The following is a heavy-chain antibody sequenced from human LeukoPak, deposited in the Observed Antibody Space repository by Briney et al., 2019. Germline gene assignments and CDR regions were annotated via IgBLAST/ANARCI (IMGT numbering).Heavy chain of an antibody. CDR2: ISGSGGST. CDR3: ARGRIQLLQGHFYYFDY. V-gene: IGHV3-23*01. CDR1: GFTFSSYA. Sequence: SGGSLRLSCAASGFTFSSYAMSWVRQAPGKGLEWVSAISGSGGSTYYADSVKGRFTISRDNSKNTLYLQMNSLRAEDTAVYYCARGRIQLLQGHFYYFDYWGQGTLVTVSS. D-gene: IGHD5-18*01. J-gene: IGHJ4*02.